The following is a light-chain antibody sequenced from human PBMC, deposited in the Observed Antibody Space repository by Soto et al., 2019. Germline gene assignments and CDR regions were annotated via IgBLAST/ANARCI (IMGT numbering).Light chain of an antibody. CDR1: QSVGTR. J-gene: IGKJ5*01. Sequence: EILLTQSPDTLSLSPGERATLSCRAAQSVGTRLAWYQHKTGQAPRLLIYAASTRATGVPGRFSGSGSGTEFTLTISSLQSEDFAVYYCHQYDNWPKTFGQGTRLEI. CDR3: HQYDNWPKT. V-gene: IGKV3-15*01. CDR2: AAS.